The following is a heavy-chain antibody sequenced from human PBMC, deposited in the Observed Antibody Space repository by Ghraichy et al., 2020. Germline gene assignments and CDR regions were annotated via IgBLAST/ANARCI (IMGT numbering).Heavy chain of an antibody. V-gene: IGHV1-46*03. CDR2: VNTAGGGT. CDR3: ARGNYDPLTGYLYYFDF. J-gene: IGHJ4*02. D-gene: IGHD3-9*01. Sequence: ASVKVSCKTGGETVSTYVMQCLRQARRQLQERMGIVNTAGGGTTYAQKFQGRIALTRDTSTRTAYLELNNLRSGETAMYFCARGNYDPLTGYLYYFDFCGPGTLITVSS. CDR1: GETVSTYV.